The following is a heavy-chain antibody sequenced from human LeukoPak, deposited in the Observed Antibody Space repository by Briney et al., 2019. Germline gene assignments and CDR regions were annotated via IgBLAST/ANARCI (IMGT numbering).Heavy chain of an antibody. CDR2: INPNSGGT. V-gene: IGHV1-2*02. J-gene: IGHJ2*01. D-gene: IGHD6-13*01. Sequence: ASVKVSCKASGYAFTAYYMHWVRQAPGQGLECMGWINPNSGGTNYVQKFQGRVTMTRDTSISTAYLELSSLRSDDTAVYYCARGAAAGILRNWCFDLWGRGTLVTVSS. CDR1: GYAFTAYY. CDR3: ARGAAAGILRNWCFDL.